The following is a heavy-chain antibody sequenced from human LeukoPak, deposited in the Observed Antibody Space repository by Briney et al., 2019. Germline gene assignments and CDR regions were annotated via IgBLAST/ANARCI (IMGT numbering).Heavy chain of an antibody. V-gene: IGHV1-69*04. CDR3: ARGADDSSGYYFDY. CDR2: IIPILGIA. Sequence: VASVKVSCKASGGTFSSYAISWMRQAPGQGLEWMGRIIPILGIANYAQKFQGRVTITADKSTSTAYMELSSLRSEDTAVYYCARGADDSSGYYFDYWGQGTLVTVSS. CDR1: GGTFSSYA. J-gene: IGHJ4*02. D-gene: IGHD3-22*01.